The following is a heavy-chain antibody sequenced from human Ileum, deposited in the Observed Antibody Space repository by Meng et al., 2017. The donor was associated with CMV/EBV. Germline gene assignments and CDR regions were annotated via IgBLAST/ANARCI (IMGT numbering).Heavy chain of an antibody. CDR2: ISSDNKRL. D-gene: IGHD1-1*01. J-gene: IGHJ5*02. Sequence: GESLKISCAASGFTFSAYVMNWVRQAPGKGLEWVSTISSDNKRLWQADSVKGRFTISRDNTKNSLFLQMDSLREDDTAVYYGARARGTAPGMNCFDPSGQGSLVTVSS. CDR3: ARARGTAPGMNCFDP. CDR1: GFTFSAYV. V-gene: IGHV3-21*04.